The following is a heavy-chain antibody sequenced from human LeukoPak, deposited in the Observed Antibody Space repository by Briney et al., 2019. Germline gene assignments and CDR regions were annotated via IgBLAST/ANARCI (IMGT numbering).Heavy chain of an antibody. J-gene: IGHJ4*02. CDR3: ARGLAYYDFWSGYRFDY. CDR2: ISYDGSNK. V-gene: IGHV3-30*03. CDR1: GFTFSSYG. Sequence: GGSLRLSCAASGFTFSSYGIHWVRQAPGKGLEWVTVISYDGSNKYYPDSVKGRFTISRDNSKNTLYLQMNSLRAEDTAVYYCARGLAYYDFWSGYRFDYWGQGTLVTVSS. D-gene: IGHD3-3*01.